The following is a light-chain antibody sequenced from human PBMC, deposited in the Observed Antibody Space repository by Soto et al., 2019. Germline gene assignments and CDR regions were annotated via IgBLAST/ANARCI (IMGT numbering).Light chain of an antibody. CDR2: GAS. Sequence: EIVLTQSPGTLSLSPGERATLSCRASQSVSSSFLAWYQQKPGQAPRLLIYGASSRATGIPDRFSGSGSGKDFPLTISRLEPEDVAVYYCQQYGSSPLTFGGGTKVEIK. J-gene: IGKJ4*01. V-gene: IGKV3-20*01. CDR1: QSVSSSF. CDR3: QQYGSSPLT.